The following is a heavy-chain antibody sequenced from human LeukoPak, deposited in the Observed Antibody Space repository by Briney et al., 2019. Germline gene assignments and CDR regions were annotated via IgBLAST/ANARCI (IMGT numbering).Heavy chain of an antibody. V-gene: IGHV4-59*01. CDR2: IYYSGST. J-gene: IGHJ4*02. CDR3: ARDTAMKR. CDR1: GGSISSYY. D-gene: IGHD5-18*01. Sequence: SETLSLTCTVSGGSISSYYWSWIRQPPGKGLEWIGYIYYSGSTNYNPCLKSRVTISVDTSKNQFSLKLSSVTAADTAVYYCARDTAMKRWGQGTLVTVSS.